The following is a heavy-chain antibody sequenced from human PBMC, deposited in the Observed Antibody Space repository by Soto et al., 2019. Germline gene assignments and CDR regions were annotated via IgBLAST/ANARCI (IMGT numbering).Heavy chain of an antibody. J-gene: IGHJ3*02. Sequence: SETLSLTCTVSGGSISSSSYYWGWIRQPPGKGLEWIGSIYYSGSTYYNPSLKSRVTISVDTSKNQFSLKLSSVTAADTAVYYCARQEVGYSSSWYQPLDAFDIWGQGTMVTVSS. V-gene: IGHV4-39*01. CDR3: ARQEVGYSSSWYQPLDAFDI. CDR2: IYYSGST. CDR1: GGSISSSSYY. D-gene: IGHD6-13*01.